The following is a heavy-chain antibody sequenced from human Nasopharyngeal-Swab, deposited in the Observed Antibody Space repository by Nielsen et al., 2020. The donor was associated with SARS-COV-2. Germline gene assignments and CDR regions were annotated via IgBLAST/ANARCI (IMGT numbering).Heavy chain of an antibody. CDR3: ARDDGQLGDS. D-gene: IGHD6-6*01. CDR2: IDAGGANT. CDR1: GFTFSTYA. V-gene: IGHV3-23*01. Sequence: GGSLRLSCAASGFTFSTYAMTWVRQAPGKGLEWVSTIDAGGANTFYADSVKGRFTISRDNSKNTLDLQMNSLRPDDTAVYYCARDDGQLGDSWGQGTLVTVSS. J-gene: IGHJ4*02.